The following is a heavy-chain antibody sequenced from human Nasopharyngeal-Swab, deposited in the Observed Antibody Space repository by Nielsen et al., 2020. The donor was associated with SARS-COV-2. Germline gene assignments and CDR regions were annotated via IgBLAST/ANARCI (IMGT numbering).Heavy chain of an antibody. CDR1: SGSFSGYY. J-gene: IGHJ6*02. Sequence: SETLSLTCAVYSGSFSGYYWSWIRQPPGKGLEWIGEINHSGSTNYNPSLKSRVTISVDKSKNQFSLKLSSVTAADTAVYYCARRSREYYYGSGSYYNGYYYGMDVWGQGTTVTVSS. CDR3: ARRSREYYYGSGSYYNGYYYGMDV. CDR2: INHSGST. V-gene: IGHV4-34*01. D-gene: IGHD3-10*01.